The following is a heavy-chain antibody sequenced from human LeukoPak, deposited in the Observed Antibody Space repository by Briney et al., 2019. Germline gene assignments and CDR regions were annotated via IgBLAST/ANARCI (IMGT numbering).Heavy chain of an antibody. CDR1: GGSINSSSYY. Sequence: PSETLSLTCTVSGGSINSSSYYWGWIRQPPGKGLEWIGSIYYSGSTNYNPSLKSRVTISVDTSKNQFSLKLSSVTTADTAVYYCARDRGPGVGATGYYFHYWGQGTLVTVSS. V-gene: IGHV4-39*07. CDR3: ARDRGPGVGATGYYFHY. CDR2: IYYSGST. J-gene: IGHJ4*02. D-gene: IGHD1-26*01.